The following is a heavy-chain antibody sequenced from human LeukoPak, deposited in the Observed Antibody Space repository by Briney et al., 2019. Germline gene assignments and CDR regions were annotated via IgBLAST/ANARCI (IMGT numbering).Heavy chain of an antibody. CDR3: ATSTTVPGAIHFYYYYYMDV. CDR2: INHTGST. J-gene: IGHJ6*03. Sequence: SETLSLTCGVKGGSFSGYYCLSWIRQAAGTGLEWIGEINHTGSTNYNPSLKSRVTMSVDTSKKQFSLKLNSVTAADTAVYYCATSTTVPGAIHFYYYYYMDVWGKGTTVTVSS. CDR1: GGSFSGYY. D-gene: IGHD2-2*01. V-gene: IGHV4-34*01.